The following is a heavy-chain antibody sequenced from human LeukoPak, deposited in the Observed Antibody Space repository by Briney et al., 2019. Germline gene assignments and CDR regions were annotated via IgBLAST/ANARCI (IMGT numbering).Heavy chain of an antibody. CDR3: ARHEDYGTDWFDP. V-gene: IGHV4-39*01. Sequence: SETLSLTCSVPDGSITSTNYYWGWIRQPPGKGLEWIGSIYYSGSTYYNPSLRSRVTISVDTSKNQFSLKLGSVTAADTAVYYCARHEDYGTDWFDPWGQGTLVIVSS. D-gene: IGHD4-17*01. CDR2: IYYSGST. J-gene: IGHJ5*02. CDR1: DGSITSTNYY.